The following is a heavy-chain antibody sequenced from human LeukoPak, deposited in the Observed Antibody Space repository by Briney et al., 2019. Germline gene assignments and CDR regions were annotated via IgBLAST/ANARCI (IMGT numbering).Heavy chain of an antibody. CDR1: GGTISSSSYY. CDR3: ARHAGYSSGWSPFDY. CDR2: IYYSGST. V-gene: IGHV4-39*01. Sequence: SATLSLTCTVSGGTISSSSYYWVWIRQPPGKGLEWFGSIYYSGSTYYNPSLKSRVTISVDTSKNQFSLKLSSVTAADTAVYYCARHAGYSSGWSPFDYWGQGTLVTVSS. D-gene: IGHD6-19*01. J-gene: IGHJ4*02.